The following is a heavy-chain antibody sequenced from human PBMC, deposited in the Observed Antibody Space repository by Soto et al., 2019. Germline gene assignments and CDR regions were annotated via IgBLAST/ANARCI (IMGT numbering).Heavy chain of an antibody. CDR1: GGSISSGYYY. V-gene: IGHV4-30-4*01. J-gene: IGHJ6*02. D-gene: IGHD3-10*02. CDR3: ASCSLYGMDV. Sequence: SETLSLTCSVSGGSISSGYYYWSWIRQPPGKGLEWIGNIYYSGNTYYNPSLKSRLIVSIDTSKTQFSLKLGSVTAADTAVYYCASCSLYGMDVWGQGTRVTVS. CDR2: IYYSGNT.